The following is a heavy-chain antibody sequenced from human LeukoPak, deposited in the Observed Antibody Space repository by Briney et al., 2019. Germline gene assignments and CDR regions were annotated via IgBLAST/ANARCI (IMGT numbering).Heavy chain of an antibody. V-gene: IGHV4-34*10. CDR2: IYYSGST. CDR3: ARDKWEPRYAFDI. Sequence: PSETLSLTCAVYGESFSGNYWSWIRQSPGKGREWIGSIYYSGSTYYNPSLMSRVTMSVDTSKNQFSLKLSSVTAADTAVYYCARDKWEPRYAFDIWGQGTMVTVSS. CDR1: GESFSGNY. J-gene: IGHJ3*02. D-gene: IGHD1-26*01.